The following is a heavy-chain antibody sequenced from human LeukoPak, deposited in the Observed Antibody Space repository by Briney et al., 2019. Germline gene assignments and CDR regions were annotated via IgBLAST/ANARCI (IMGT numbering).Heavy chain of an antibody. CDR1: GFIFSSHS. D-gene: IGHD5-18*01. V-gene: IGHV3-21*01. CDR2: ISSSSSNI. J-gene: IGHJ3*02. CDR3: ASGTTLGFSYGSI. Sequence: GGSLRLSCRASGFIFSSHSMNWVRQAPGKGLEWVSSISSSSSNIYYADSVKGRFTISRDNAKNSLYLQMNSLRAEDTAVYYCASGTTLGFSYGSIWGQGTMVTVSS.